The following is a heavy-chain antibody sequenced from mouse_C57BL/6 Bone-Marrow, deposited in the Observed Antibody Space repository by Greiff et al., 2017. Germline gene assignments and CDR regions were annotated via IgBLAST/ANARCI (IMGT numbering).Heavy chain of an antibody. D-gene: IGHD1-1*01. CDR2: IDPENGDT. V-gene: IGHV14-4*01. J-gene: IGHJ2*01. Sequence: VQLQQSGAELVRPGASVKLSCTASGFNIKDDYMHWVKQRPEQGLEWIGWIDPENGDTEYASKFQGKATITADTSSNTAYLQLSSLTSEDTAVYCCTRDYGSSPDYWGQGTTLTVSS. CDR1: GFNIKDDY. CDR3: TRDYGSSPDY.